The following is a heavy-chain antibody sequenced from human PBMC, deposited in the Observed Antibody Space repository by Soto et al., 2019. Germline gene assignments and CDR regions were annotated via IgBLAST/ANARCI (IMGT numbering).Heavy chain of an antibody. J-gene: IGHJ3*02. CDR3: AKDNSPYPILTGSTYDAFDI. D-gene: IGHD3-9*01. Sequence: LXRSGAGSGVTFDAYTMHWVLQAPGKGLEWVSLISWDGGSTYYADSVKGRFTISRDNSKNSLYLQMNSLRTEDTALYYCAKDNSPYPILTGSTYDAFDICGQRTMVTVSS. CDR1: GVTFDAYT. V-gene: IGHV3-43*01. CDR2: ISWDGGST.